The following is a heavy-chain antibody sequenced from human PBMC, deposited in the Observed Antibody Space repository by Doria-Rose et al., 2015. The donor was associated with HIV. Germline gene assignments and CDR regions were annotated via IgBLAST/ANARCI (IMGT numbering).Heavy chain of an antibody. CDR2: ISAYTGNT. CDR1: GYTFTNYG. Sequence: SGYTFTNYGINWVRQAPGQGLEWMGWISAYTGNTNYAQNLQGRVTMTTDTSTSTAYMDLRSLRSDDTAVYYCAREGTTRAFDIWGQGTMVTVSS. CDR3: AREGTTRAFDI. J-gene: IGHJ3*02. D-gene: IGHD1-7*01. V-gene: IGHV1-18*01.